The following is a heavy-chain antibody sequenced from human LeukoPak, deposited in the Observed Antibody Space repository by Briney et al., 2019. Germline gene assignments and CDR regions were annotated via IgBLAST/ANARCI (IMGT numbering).Heavy chain of an antibody. CDR1: GGSISSYY. CDR2: IYYSGST. Sequence: SETLSLTCTVSGGSISSYYWSWFRQPPGKGLEWIGYIYYSGSTNYSPSLKSRVTISGDTSKNQFSLRLSSVTAADTAVYYCARRDSSGYYVYWGQGTLVTVSS. CDR3: ARRDSSGYYVY. D-gene: IGHD3-22*01. V-gene: IGHV4-59*08. J-gene: IGHJ4*02.